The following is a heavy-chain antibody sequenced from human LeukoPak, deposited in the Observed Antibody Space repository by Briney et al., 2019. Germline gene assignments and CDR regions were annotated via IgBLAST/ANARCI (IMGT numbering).Heavy chain of an antibody. CDR2: IYYSGST. D-gene: IGHD1-20*01. J-gene: IGHJ4*02. CDR3: ASALTVDFDY. CDR1: GGSISSYY. V-gene: IGHV4-59*12. Sequence: SETLSLTCTVSGGSISSYYWSWIRQPPGKGLEWIGYIYYSGSTNYNPSLKSRVTMSVDTSKNQFSLKLSSVTAADTAIYYCASALTVDFDYWGQGTLVLVSS.